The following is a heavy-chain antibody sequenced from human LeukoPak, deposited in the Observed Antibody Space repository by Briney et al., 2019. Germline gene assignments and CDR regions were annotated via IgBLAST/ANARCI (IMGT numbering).Heavy chain of an antibody. CDR1: GGSFSGYY. CDR2: INHSGST. V-gene: IGHV4-34*01. J-gene: IGHJ3*02. CDR3: AKEGNILTAPDAFDI. D-gene: IGHD3-9*01. Sequence: SETLSLTCAVYGGSFSGYYWSWIRQPPGKGLEWIGEINHSGSTNYNPSLKSRVTISVDTSKNQFSLKLSSVTAADTAVYYCAKEGNILTAPDAFDIWGQGTMVTVSS.